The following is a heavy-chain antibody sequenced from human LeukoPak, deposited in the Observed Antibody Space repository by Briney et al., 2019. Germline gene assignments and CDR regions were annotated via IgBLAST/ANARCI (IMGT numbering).Heavy chain of an antibody. CDR3: ARNGWVAARTLGAFDI. Sequence: SETLSLTFAVSGGSFSGYYWSWIRQPPGKGLEWIGEINHSGSTNYNPSLKSRVTISVDTSKNQFSLKLSSVTAADTAVYYCARNGWVAARTLGAFDIWGQGTMVTVSS. CDR2: INHSGST. J-gene: IGHJ3*02. V-gene: IGHV4-34*01. D-gene: IGHD6-19*01. CDR1: GGSFSGYY.